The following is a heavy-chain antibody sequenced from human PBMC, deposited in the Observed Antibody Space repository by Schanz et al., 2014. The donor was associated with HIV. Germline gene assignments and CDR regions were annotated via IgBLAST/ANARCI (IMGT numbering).Heavy chain of an antibody. CDR3: ARVANWDYYGMDV. CDR1: GFTFSTYG. D-gene: IGHD3-16*01. J-gene: IGHJ6*02. V-gene: IGHV3-33*01. CDR2: IWYDGSNK. Sequence: QVHLVESGGGVVQPGRSLRLSCAASGFTFSTYGMHWVRQAPGKGLEWVAVIWYDGSNKYYADSVKGRFTISRDNSENTLDLQMTSLRAEDTAVYYCARVANWDYYGMDVWGRGTSVTVSS.